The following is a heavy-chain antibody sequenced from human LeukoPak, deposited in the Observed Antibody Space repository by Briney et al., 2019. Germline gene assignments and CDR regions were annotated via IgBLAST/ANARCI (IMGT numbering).Heavy chain of an antibody. CDR3: AKDRTMVRGVIVNWFDP. V-gene: IGHV3-30*18. J-gene: IGHJ5*02. CDR2: ISYDGSNK. D-gene: IGHD3-10*01. Sequence: GGSLRLSCAASGFTFSSYGIHWVRQAPGKGLEWVAVISYDGSNKYYADSVKGRFTISRDNSKNTLYLQMNSLRAEGTAVYYCAKDRTMVRGVIVNWFDPWGQGTLVTVSS. CDR1: GFTFSSYG.